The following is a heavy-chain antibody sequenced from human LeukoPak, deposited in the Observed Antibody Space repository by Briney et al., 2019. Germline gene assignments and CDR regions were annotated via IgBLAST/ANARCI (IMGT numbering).Heavy chain of an antibody. D-gene: IGHD3-22*01. CDR1: GYTFTNND. V-gene: IGHV1-8*03. Sequence: GASVTVSCKASGYTFTNNDINWVRQATGQGLEWMGWMNHNSGNTDYAQKFQGRVTITRDISIGTAYMELSILKFDDTAVYYCARRSDYYDSSAYYYWGQGTLVTVSS. CDR3: ARRSDYYDSSAYYY. CDR2: MNHNSGNT. J-gene: IGHJ4*02.